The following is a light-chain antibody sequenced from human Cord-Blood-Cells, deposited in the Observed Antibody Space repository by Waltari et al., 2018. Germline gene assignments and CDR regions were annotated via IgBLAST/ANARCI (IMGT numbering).Light chain of an antibody. CDR3: QQYYSTPPT. Sequence: DIVMTQAPASSAVALGERPTINCKSSQSVLYSSNNKNYLAWYQQKPGQTPTLLIYWASTRESGVPDRFSGSGSGTDFTLTISSLQAEDVAVYYCQQYYSTPPTFGQGTKLEIK. J-gene: IGKJ2*01. CDR1: QSVLYSSNNKNY. V-gene: IGKV4-1*01. CDR2: WAS.